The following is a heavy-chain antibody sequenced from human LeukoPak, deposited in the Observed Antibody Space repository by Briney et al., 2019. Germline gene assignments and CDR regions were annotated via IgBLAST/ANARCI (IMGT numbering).Heavy chain of an antibody. CDR1: GGSISIYY. V-gene: IGHV4-4*07. CDR2: IYTSGST. J-gene: IGHJ4*02. D-gene: IGHD5-18*01. Sequence: SETLSLTCTVSGGSISIYYWSWIRQPAGKGLEWIGRIYTSGSTNYNPSLKSRVTMSVDTSKNQFSLKLSSVTAADTAVYYCARESTAMVPIDYWGQGTLVTVSS. CDR3: ARESTAMVPIDY.